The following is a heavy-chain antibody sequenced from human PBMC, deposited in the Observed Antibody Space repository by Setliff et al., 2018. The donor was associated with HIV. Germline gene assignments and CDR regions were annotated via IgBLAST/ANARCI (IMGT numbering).Heavy chain of an antibody. D-gene: IGHD6-13*01. J-gene: IGHJ4*02. V-gene: IGHV4-31*03. CDR2: IYYNGRT. Sequence: SETLSLTCTVSGGSISSGGYYWNWIRQYPVKGLEWIGHIYYNGRTLFNPALGTRLNMSVDTSNQFSLKLSSVTAADAAVYYCARSPSYRSSWEYYFDYWGQGILVTVSS. CDR1: GGSISSGGYY. CDR3: ARSPSYRSSWEYYFDY.